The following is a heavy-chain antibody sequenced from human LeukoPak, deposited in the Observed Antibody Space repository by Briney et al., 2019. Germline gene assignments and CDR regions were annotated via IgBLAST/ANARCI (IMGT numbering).Heavy chain of an antibody. D-gene: IGHD4/OR15-4a*01. V-gene: IGHV3-23*01. CDR3: AKDKGANSLDYFDY. Sequence: GGSLRLSCTASGFTFSSHAMSWVRRAPGKGLEWVSGVSGGGARTYYADSVKGRFTISRDNSKNTLDLQMNSLRAEDTAVYYCAKDKGANSLDYFDYWGQGTLVTVSS. CDR1: GFTFSSHA. CDR2: VSGGGART. J-gene: IGHJ4*02.